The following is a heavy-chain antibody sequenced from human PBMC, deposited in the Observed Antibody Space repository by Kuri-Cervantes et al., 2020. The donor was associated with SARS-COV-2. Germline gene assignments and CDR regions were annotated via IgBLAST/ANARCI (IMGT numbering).Heavy chain of an antibody. V-gene: IGHV3-30-3*01. D-gene: IGHD2-2*02. CDR2: ISYDGSNK. CDR1: GFTFSSYA. Sequence: LSLTCAASGFTFSSYATHWVRQAPGKGLEWVAVISYDGSNKYYADSVKGRFTISRDNSKNTLYLQMNSLRAEDTAVYYCARDPSENLVVPAAILGGISNNWFDPWGQGTLVTVSS. CDR3: ARDPSENLVVPAAILGGISNNWFDP. J-gene: IGHJ5*02.